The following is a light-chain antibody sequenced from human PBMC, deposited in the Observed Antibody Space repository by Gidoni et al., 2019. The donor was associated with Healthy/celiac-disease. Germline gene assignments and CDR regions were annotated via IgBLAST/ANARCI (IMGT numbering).Light chain of an antibody. CDR3: QQYGSSPRT. V-gene: IGKV3-20*01. J-gene: IGKJ2*02. CDR2: GAS. Sequence: EMVLTQSPGTLSLSPGERATLSCRARQSVRSSYLAWYQQKPGQAPRLLIYGASSRATGIPDRFSGSGSGTDFTLTISRLEPEDFAVYYCQQYGSSPRTFGQGTKLEIK. CDR1: QSVRSSY.